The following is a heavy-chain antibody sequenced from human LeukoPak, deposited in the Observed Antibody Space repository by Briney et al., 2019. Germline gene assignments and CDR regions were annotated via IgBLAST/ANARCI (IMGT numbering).Heavy chain of an antibody. V-gene: IGHV3-23*01. CDR3: AKALEYSSSSPIDY. Sequence: GGSLRLSCAASGFTFSSYAMSWVRQAPGKGLEWVSAISGSDGSTYYADSVKGRFTISRDNSKNTLYLQMNSLRAEDTAVYYCAKALEYSSSSPIDYWGQGTLVTVSS. D-gene: IGHD6-6*01. J-gene: IGHJ4*02. CDR2: ISGSDGST. CDR1: GFTFSSYA.